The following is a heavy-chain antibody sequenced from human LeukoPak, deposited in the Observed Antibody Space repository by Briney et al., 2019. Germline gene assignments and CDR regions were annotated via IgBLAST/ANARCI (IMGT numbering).Heavy chain of an antibody. V-gene: IGHV1-8*01. Sequence: ASVKVSCKASGYTFTSYDINWVRQATGQGLEWMGWMNPNSGNTGYAQKFQGRVTMTRNTSISTAYMELSSLRSEDTAVYYCARVPSGSYYVDYWGQGTLVTVSS. CDR1: GYTFTSYD. CDR2: MNPNSGNT. J-gene: IGHJ4*02. D-gene: IGHD1-26*01. CDR3: ARVPSGSYYVDY.